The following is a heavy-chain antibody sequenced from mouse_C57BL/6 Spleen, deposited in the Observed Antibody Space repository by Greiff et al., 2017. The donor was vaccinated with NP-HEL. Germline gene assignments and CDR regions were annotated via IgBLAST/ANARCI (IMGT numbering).Heavy chain of an antibody. CDR2: IWSGGST. V-gene: IGHV2-2*01. Sequence: VKLMESGPGLVQPSQSLSITCTVSGFSLTSYGVHWVRQSPGKGLEWLGVIWSGGSTDYNAAFISRLSISKDNSKSQVFFKMNSLQADDTAIYYCARNTDGSSYVRYFDVWGTGTTVTVSS. CDR3: ARNTDGSSYVRYFDV. CDR1: GFSLTSYG. D-gene: IGHD1-1*01. J-gene: IGHJ1*03.